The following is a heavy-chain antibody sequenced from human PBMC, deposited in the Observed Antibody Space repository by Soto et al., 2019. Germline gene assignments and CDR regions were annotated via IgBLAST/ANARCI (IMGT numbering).Heavy chain of an antibody. Sequence: GGSLRLSCAASGFTFSSYAMHWVRQAPGKGLEWVAVISYDGSNKYYADSVKGRFTISRDNSKNTLYLQMNSLRAEDTAVYYCARVFGPERKIAAAGTGYFDYWGQGTLVTVSS. J-gene: IGHJ4*02. CDR2: ISYDGSNK. V-gene: IGHV3-30-3*01. D-gene: IGHD6-13*01. CDR3: ARVFGPERKIAAAGTGYFDY. CDR1: GFTFSSYA.